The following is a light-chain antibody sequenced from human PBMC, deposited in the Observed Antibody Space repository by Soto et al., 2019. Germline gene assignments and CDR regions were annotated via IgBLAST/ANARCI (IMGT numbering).Light chain of an antibody. CDR1: QSVGCY. J-gene: IGKJ1*01. CDR3: QQYGGSRT. CDR2: DAS. V-gene: IGKV3-11*01. Sequence: EIVLTQSPATLSLSPGERATLSCRASQSVGCYVAWYQHKPGQAPRLLIYDASNRATGVPARFSGSGSGTDFTLTITSLAPEDSAVYYCQQYGGSRTFGQGTKVDIK.